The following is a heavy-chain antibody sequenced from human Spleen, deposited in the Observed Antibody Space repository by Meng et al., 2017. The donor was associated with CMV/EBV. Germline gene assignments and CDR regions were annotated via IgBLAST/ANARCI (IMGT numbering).Heavy chain of an antibody. CDR3: ARDAVAAAGEYYYGMDV. Sequence: ITVSRNYMTWVRQAPGKGLEWVSVIYSGGNTYYADSVKGRFTISRDNSKNTLYLQMNSLRADDTAVYFCARDAVAAAGEYYYGMDVWGQGTMVTVSS. J-gene: IGHJ6*02. V-gene: IGHV3-66*02. D-gene: IGHD6-13*01. CDR1: ITVSRNY. CDR2: IYSGGNT.